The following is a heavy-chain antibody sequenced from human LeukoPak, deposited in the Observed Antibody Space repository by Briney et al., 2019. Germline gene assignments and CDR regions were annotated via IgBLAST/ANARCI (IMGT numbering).Heavy chain of an antibody. D-gene: IGHD6-13*01. Sequence: GGSLRLSCAASGFAFRSYGMSWVRQAPGKGREWVANMKYDGREKYYVDSVKGRFTISRDNAKKSLYLQMNSLRGVDTAVYYCARDIEAAGLFLDYWGQGTLVTVSS. CDR1: GFAFRSYG. J-gene: IGHJ4*02. CDR2: MKYDGREK. V-gene: IGHV3-7*01. CDR3: ARDIEAAGLFLDY.